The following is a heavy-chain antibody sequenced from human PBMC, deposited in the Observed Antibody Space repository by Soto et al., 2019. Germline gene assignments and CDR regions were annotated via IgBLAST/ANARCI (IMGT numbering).Heavy chain of an antibody. Sequence: QVQLQESGPGLVKPSQTLSLTCTVSGGSVSSGGYYWSWIRQHPGKGLEWLGCIYFSGSTYYNPSLKSRVTISVDTSKNQFSLKLSSVTAADTDVYYCARAPRGGYCSGGSCLYYFDYWGQGTLVTVSS. CDR2: IYFSGST. J-gene: IGHJ4*02. D-gene: IGHD2-15*01. V-gene: IGHV4-31*03. CDR1: GGSVSSGGYY. CDR3: ARAPRGGYCSGGSCLYYFDY.